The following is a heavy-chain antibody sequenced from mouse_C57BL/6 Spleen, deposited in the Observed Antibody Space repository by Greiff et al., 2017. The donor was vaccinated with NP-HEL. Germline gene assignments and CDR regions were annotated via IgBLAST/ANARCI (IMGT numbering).Heavy chain of an antibody. Sequence: EVQLEESGGGLVQPGGSLKLSCAASGFTFSDYYMYWVRQTPEKRLEWVAYISIGGGSTYYPDTVKGGFTISRDNAKNTLYLQLSRLKTEDTAIYYCARQYYGNYGDYWGQGTSVTVSS. V-gene: IGHV5-12*01. J-gene: IGHJ4*01. D-gene: IGHD2-1*01. CDR2: ISIGGGST. CDR1: GFTFSDYY. CDR3: ARQYYGNYGDY.